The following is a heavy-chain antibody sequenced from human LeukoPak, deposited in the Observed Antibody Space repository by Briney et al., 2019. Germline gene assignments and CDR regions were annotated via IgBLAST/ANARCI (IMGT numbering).Heavy chain of an antibody. V-gene: IGHV3-11*04. CDR2: ISSSGSTI. CDR1: GFTFSDYY. CDR3: ARVSNYDFWSGDLVFDY. J-gene: IGHJ4*02. D-gene: IGHD3-3*01. Sequence: GGSLRLSCAASGFTFSDYYMSWIRQAPGKGLEWVSYISSSGSTIYYADSVKGRFTISRDNAKNSLYLQMNSLRAEDTAVYYCARVSNYDFWSGDLVFDYWGQGTLVTVSS.